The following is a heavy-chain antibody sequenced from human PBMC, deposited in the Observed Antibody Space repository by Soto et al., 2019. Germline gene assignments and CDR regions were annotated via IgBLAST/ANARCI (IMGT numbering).Heavy chain of an antibody. CDR2: IIPIFGTA. V-gene: IGHV1-69*14. CDR1: GGTFSSYA. J-gene: IGHJ5*02. Sequence: QVQLVQSGAEVKKPGSSVKVSCKASGGTFSSYAITWVRQAPGQGLEWMGGIIPIFGTANYAQKFQARVTITADNSTSKANRELGGLRSEDRAVYYCARDGGPSSGYYPYWFDPWGQGTLVTVPS. D-gene: IGHD3-22*01. CDR3: ARDGGPSSGYYPYWFDP.